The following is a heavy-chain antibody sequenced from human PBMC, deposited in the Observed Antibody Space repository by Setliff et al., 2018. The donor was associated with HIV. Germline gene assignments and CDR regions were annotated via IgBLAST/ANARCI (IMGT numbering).Heavy chain of an antibody. CDR3: AKQTVSSSWSSYYFDY. V-gene: IGHV3-7*01. CDR2: IKYDGSEK. J-gene: IGHJ4*02. Sequence: GGSLRLSCAASGFTFSSYWMSWVRQAPGKGLEWVANIKYDGSEKYYVGSVKGRFTISRDNAKNSLYLQMNSLRAEDTAVYYCAKQTVSSSWSSYYFDYWGQGTLVTVSS. D-gene: IGHD6-13*01. CDR1: GFTFSSYW.